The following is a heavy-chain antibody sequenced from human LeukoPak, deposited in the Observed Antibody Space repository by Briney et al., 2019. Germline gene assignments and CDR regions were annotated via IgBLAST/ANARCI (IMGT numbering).Heavy chain of an antibody. CDR3: ARHRSGPYSSGWTHYYYYGMDV. J-gene: IGHJ6*02. CDR2: IYYSGST. D-gene: IGHD6-19*01. CDR1: GGSISSYY. V-gene: IGHV4-59*08. Sequence: PSETLSLTCTVSGGSISSYYWSWIRQPPGKGLEWIGYIYYSGSTNYNPSLKSRVTISVDTSKNQFSLKLSSVTAADTAVYYCARHRSGPYSSGWTHYYYYGMDVWGQGTTVTVSS.